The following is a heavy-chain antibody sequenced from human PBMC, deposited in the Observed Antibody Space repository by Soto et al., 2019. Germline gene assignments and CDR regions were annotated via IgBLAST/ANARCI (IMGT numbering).Heavy chain of an antibody. CDR1: GYTFTGYY. Sequence: ASVKVSCKASGYTFTGYYMHWVRQAPGQGLEWMGWINPNSGGTNYAQKFQGWVTMTRDTSISTAYMELSRLRSDDTAVYYCARDARGNEAPMDYWGQGTLVTVS. J-gene: IGHJ4*02. CDR3: ARDARGNEAPMDY. V-gene: IGHV1-2*04. D-gene: IGHD1-1*01. CDR2: INPNSGGT.